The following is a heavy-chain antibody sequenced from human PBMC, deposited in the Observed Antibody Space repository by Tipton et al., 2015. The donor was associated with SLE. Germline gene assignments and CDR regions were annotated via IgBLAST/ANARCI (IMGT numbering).Heavy chain of an antibody. CDR3: ARGGREPNQGGIDY. V-gene: IGHV4-39*07. CDR2: IYYSGST. J-gene: IGHJ4*02. CDR1: GGSISSGSYY. Sequence: TLSLTCTVSGGSISSGSYYWSWIRQPAGKGLEWIGSIYYSGSTYYNPSLKSRVTISVDTSKNQFSLKLSSVTAADTAVYYCARGGREPNQGGIDYWGQGTLVTVSS. D-gene: IGHD1-26*01.